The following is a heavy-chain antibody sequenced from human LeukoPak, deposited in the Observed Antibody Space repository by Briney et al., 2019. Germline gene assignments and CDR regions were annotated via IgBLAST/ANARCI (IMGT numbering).Heavy chain of an antibody. J-gene: IGHJ3*02. CDR2: IYTSGST. V-gene: IGHV4-4*07. Sequence: PSETLSLTCTVSGGSISSYYWTWIRQAAGKGLEWIGRIYTSGSTNYNPSLNSRVTMSVDTSKNQFSLKLTSVAAADTAIYYCARQPSGTAAFDIWGQGTMVIVSS. D-gene: IGHD1/OR15-1a*01. CDR3: ARQPSGTAAFDI. CDR1: GGSISSYY.